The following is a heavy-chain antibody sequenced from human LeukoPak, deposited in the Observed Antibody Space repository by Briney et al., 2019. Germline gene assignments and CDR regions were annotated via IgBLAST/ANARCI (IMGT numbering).Heavy chain of an antibody. D-gene: IGHD3-22*01. CDR1: GFTFSSYA. Sequence: GGSLRLSCAASGFTFSSYAMSWVRQAPGKGLEWVSAISGSGGSTYYADPVKGRFTISRDNSKNTLYLQMNSLRAEDTAVYYCAKDPGRYYDSSGYKSDYWGQGTLVTVSS. J-gene: IGHJ4*02. CDR3: AKDPGRYYDSSGYKSDY. CDR2: ISGSGGST. V-gene: IGHV3-23*01.